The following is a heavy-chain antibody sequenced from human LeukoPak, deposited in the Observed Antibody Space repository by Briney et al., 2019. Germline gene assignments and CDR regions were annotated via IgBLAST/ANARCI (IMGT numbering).Heavy chain of an antibody. CDR1: GFTVSSNY. D-gene: IGHD3-22*01. CDR3: AKGQDYYDSSAYLFDY. V-gene: IGHV3-53*01. J-gene: IGHJ4*02. Sequence: GGSLRLSCAASGFTVSSNYMSWVRQAPGKGLEWVSVIYSGGSTYYADSVKGRFTISRDNSKNTLYLQMNSLRAEDTAVYYCAKGQDYYDSSAYLFDYWGQGTLVTVSS. CDR2: IYSGGST.